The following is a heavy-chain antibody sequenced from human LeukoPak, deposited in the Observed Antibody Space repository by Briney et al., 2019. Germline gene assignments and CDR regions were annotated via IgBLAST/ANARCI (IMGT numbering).Heavy chain of an antibody. J-gene: IGHJ4*02. Sequence: PGGSLRLSCAASGFSFSGSAMHWVRQASGKGLEWVGRIRSKANSFTTTYAASVKGRFTISRDDSKNTAYLQMNSLKTEDTAVYYCSRLSPDGYNPFDFDYWGQGTLVTVSS. V-gene: IGHV3-73*01. CDR2: IRSKANSFTT. D-gene: IGHD5-24*01. CDR1: GFSFSGSA. CDR3: SRLSPDGYNPFDFDY.